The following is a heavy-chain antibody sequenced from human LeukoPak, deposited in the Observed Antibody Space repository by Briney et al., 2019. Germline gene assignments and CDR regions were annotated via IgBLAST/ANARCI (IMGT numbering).Heavy chain of an antibody. D-gene: IGHD2-2*01. CDR1: GFNFNFFA. CDR3: AKAPLGTCTGATCYALDA. Sequence: GGSLRLSCAGSGFNFNFFALSWVRQAPGTRLEWISAISDHGSTYHADSVKGRSTISRDNSKNTLFLQMNSLRVEDTAVYYCAKAPLGTCTGATCYALDAWGQGTLVTVSS. J-gene: IGHJ5*02. V-gene: IGHV3-23*01. CDR2: ISDHGST.